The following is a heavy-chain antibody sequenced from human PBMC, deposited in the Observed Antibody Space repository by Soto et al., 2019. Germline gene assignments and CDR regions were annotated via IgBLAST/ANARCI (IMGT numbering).Heavy chain of an antibody. V-gene: IGHV4-59*08. CDR1: GGSISSYY. CDR3: ARLNCGDYEFDY. Sequence: SETLSLTCTVSGGSISSYYWSWIRQPPGKGLEWIGYIYYSGSTNYNPSLKSRVTISVDTSKNQFSLKLSSVTAADTAVYYCARLNCGDYEFDYWGQGTLVTVSS. J-gene: IGHJ4*02. D-gene: IGHD4-17*01. CDR2: IYYSGST.